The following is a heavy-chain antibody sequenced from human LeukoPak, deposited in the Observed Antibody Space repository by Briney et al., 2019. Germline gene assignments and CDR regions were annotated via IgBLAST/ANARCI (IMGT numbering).Heavy chain of an antibody. CDR1: GYTFTGYF. D-gene: IGHD6-25*01. Sequence: ASLKVSCKASGYTFTGYFIHWVRQAPGQGLEWMGWINPNSAGTNYAQKFQGRVTMTRDTSISTVYMELSRLRSDDTAVYYCAKEGSSGWVPNYWGQGTLVTVSS. J-gene: IGHJ4*02. CDR3: AKEGSSGWVPNY. V-gene: IGHV1-2*02. CDR2: INPNSAGT.